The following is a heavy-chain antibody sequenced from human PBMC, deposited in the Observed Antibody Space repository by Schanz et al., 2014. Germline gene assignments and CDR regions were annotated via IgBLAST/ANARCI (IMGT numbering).Heavy chain of an antibody. CDR1: GYTLTGFG. Sequence: QVQLVQSGAEVKKPGASVKVSCKASGYTLTGFGVSWVRQAPGQGLEWMGWINTNTGNPTYAQGFTGRFVFSLDTSVSTAYLQISFLKADDTAVFFCARGEANWGQYWGQGTLVTVSS. J-gene: IGHJ4*02. V-gene: IGHV7-4-1*02. D-gene: IGHD7-27*01. CDR3: ARGEANWGQY. CDR2: INTNTGNP.